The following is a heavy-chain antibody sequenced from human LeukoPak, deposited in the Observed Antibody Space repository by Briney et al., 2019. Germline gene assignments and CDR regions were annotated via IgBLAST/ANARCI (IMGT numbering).Heavy chain of an antibody. CDR2: LKQDGSEK. J-gene: IGHJ4*02. D-gene: IGHD6-13*01. V-gene: IGHV3-7*01. CDR1: GFTFSSYW. CDR3: ARDRRIAAAYYDY. Sequence: GGSLRLSCAASGFTFSSYWMSWVRQAPGKGLEWVANLKQDGSEKYYVDSVKGRFTISRDNAKNSLYLQMNSLRAEDTAVYYCARDRRIAAAYYDYWGQGTLVTVSS.